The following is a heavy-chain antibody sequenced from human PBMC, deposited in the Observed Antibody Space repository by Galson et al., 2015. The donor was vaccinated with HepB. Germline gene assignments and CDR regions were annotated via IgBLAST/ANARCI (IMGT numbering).Heavy chain of an antibody. CDR3: ARDRRGYYDSSGLGY. Sequence: SLRLSCAASGFTFSSYAMHWVRQAPGKGLEWVAVISYDGSNKYYADSVKGRFTISRDNSKNTLYLQMNSLRAEDTAVYYCARDRRGYYDSSGLGYWGQGTLVTVSS. V-gene: IGHV3-30*04. D-gene: IGHD3-22*01. J-gene: IGHJ4*02. CDR2: ISYDGSNK. CDR1: GFTFSSYA.